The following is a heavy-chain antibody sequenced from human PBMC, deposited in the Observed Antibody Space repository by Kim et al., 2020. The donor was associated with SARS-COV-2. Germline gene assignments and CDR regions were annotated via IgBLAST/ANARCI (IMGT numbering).Heavy chain of an antibody. V-gene: IGHV1-18*01. D-gene: IGHD3-10*01. J-gene: IGHJ4*02. CDR1: GYTFTSYG. CDR2: ISAYNGNT. Sequence: ASVKVSCKASGYTFTSYGISWVRQAPGQGLEWMGWISAYNGNTNYAQKLQGRVTMTTDTSTSTAYMELRSLRSDDTAVYYCARARGELLWFGELLFFDYWGQGTLVTVSS. CDR3: ARARGELLWFGELLFFDY.